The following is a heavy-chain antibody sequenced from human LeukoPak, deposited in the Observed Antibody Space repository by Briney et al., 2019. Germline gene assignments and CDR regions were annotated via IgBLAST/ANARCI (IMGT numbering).Heavy chain of an antibody. Sequence: SETLSLTCTVSGGSISSYYWSWIRQPAGKGLEWIGRIYTSGSTNYNPSLKSRVTMSVDTSKNQFSLKLSSVTAADTAVYCCARLMAKYSSGWYGVWGQGTTVTVSS. V-gene: IGHV4-4*07. D-gene: IGHD6-19*01. CDR3: ARLMAKYSSGWYGV. J-gene: IGHJ6*02. CDR2: IYTSGST. CDR1: GGSISSYY.